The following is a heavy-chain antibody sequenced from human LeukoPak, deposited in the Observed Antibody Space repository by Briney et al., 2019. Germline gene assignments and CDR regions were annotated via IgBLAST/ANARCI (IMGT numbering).Heavy chain of an antibody. V-gene: IGHV3-48*01. J-gene: IGHJ4*02. D-gene: IGHD2-2*01. CDR3: ARFFASLVPGPTGLLNDY. Sequence: SVKGRFTVSRDNANNSLHLQMNSLRAEDTAVYYCARFFASLVPGPTGLLNDYWGQGTLVTVSS.